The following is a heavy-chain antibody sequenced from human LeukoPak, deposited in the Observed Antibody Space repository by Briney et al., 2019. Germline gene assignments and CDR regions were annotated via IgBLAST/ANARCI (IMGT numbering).Heavy chain of an antibody. D-gene: IGHD3-22*01. CDR1: GYSISSGYY. Sequence: SETLSLTCAVSGYSISSGYYWGWIRQPPGKGLEWIGSIYHSGSTYYNPSLKSRGTISVETSKNQFSLKLSSVTAADTAVYYCARRRESSGTDFDYWGQGTLVTVSS. V-gene: IGHV4-38-2*01. CDR2: IYHSGST. J-gene: IGHJ4*02. CDR3: ARRRESSGTDFDY.